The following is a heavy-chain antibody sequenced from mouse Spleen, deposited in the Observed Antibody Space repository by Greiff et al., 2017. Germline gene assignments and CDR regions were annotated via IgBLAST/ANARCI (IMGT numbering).Heavy chain of an antibody. Sequence: VQLVESGPGLVAPSQSLSITCTVSGFSLTGYGVNWVRQPPGKGLEWLGMIWGDGSTDYNSALKSRLSISKDNSKSQVFLKMNSLQTDDTARYYCARANYYGSSNWYFDVWGAGTTVTVSS. J-gene: IGHJ1*01. CDR1: GFSLTGYG. V-gene: IGHV2-6-7*01. CDR2: IWGDGST. D-gene: IGHD1-1*01. CDR3: ARANYYGSSNWYFDV.